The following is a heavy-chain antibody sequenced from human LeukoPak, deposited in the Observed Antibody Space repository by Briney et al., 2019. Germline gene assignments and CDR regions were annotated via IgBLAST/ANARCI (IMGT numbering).Heavy chain of an antibody. CDR2: INHSGST. Sequence: PSETLSLTCAVYGGSFSGYYWSWIRQPPGKGLEWIGEINHSGSTNYNPSLKSRVTISVDTSKNQFSLQLSSVTAADTAVYYCARALVYYYGMDVWGQGTTVTVSS. CDR3: ARALVYYYGMDV. J-gene: IGHJ6*02. V-gene: IGHV4-34*01. D-gene: IGHD2-8*02. CDR1: GGSFSGYY.